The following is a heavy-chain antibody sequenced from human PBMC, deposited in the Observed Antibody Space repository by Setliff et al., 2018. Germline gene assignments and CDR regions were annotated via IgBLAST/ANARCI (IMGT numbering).Heavy chain of an antibody. J-gene: IGHJ4*02. Sequence: SETLSLTCTVSGGSISSSLYYWAFIRQPPGKGLEWIGRIHYRGTTYSNVSLASRLTISVDTSKNQFSLKLTSVTAADTAVYYCARTGTYRYFDSWGQGTRVTVSS. CDR3: ARTGTYRYFDS. V-gene: IGHV4-39*01. D-gene: IGHD1-1*01. CDR2: IHYRGTT. CDR1: GGSISSSLYY.